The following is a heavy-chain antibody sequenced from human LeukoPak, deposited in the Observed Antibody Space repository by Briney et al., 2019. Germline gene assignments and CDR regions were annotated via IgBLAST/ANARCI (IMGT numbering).Heavy chain of an antibody. Sequence: ASVKVSCKASGYTFSSYGISWVRQAPGQGLEWMGRIIPILGIANYAQKFQGRVTITADKSTSTAYMELSSLRSEDTAVYYCARDIATVTTDPNWFDPWGQGTLVTVSS. J-gene: IGHJ5*02. CDR3: ARDIATVTTDPNWFDP. CDR1: GYTFSSYG. CDR2: IIPILGIA. V-gene: IGHV1-69*04. D-gene: IGHD4-17*01.